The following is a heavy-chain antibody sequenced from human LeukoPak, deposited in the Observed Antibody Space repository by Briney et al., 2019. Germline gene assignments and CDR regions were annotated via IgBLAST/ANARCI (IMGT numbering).Heavy chain of an antibody. D-gene: IGHD1-26*01. CDR3: ARENSGSYREFDY. Sequence: SETLSLTCTVSGGSISSYYWSWIRQPAGKGLEWIGRIYTSGSTNYNASLKSRVSMSVDTSKNQFALKLSSVTAADTAVFYCARENSGSYREFDYWGQGALVTVSS. V-gene: IGHV4-4*07. CDR1: GGSISSYY. J-gene: IGHJ4*02. CDR2: IYTSGST.